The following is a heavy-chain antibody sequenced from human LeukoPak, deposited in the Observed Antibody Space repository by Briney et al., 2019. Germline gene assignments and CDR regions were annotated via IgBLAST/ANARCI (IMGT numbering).Heavy chain of an antibody. Sequence: PGESLKISCKGSGYSINNYWIAWVRQMPGKGLEWMGIIDTADSDIRYSPSFQGQVTISADKSISTAYLQWNSLKASDTAMYYCARQEYCSGASCYTWFDSWGQGTLVTVSS. CDR1: GYSINNYW. CDR3: ARQEYCSGASCYTWFDS. V-gene: IGHV5-51*01. D-gene: IGHD2-15*01. J-gene: IGHJ5*01. CDR2: IDTADSDI.